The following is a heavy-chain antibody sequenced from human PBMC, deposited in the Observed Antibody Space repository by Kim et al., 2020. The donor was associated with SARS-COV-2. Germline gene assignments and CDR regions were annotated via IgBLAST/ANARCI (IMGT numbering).Heavy chain of an antibody. V-gene: IGHV7-4-1*02. CDR2: INTNTGNP. CDR1: GYTFTSYA. CDR3: AMSDPVRDGYNIGLY. J-gene: IGHJ4*02. D-gene: IGHD5-12*01. Sequence: ASVKVSCKASGYTFTSYAMNWVRQAPGQGLEWMGWINTNTGNPTYAQGFTGRFVFSLDTSVSTAYLQISSLKAEDTAVYYCAMSDPVRDGYNIGLYWGQGTLVTVSS.